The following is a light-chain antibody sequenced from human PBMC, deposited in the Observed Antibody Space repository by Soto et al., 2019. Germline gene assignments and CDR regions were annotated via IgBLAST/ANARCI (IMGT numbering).Light chain of an antibody. J-gene: IGKJ1*01. CDR1: QRIESD. CDR2: AAS. V-gene: IGKV1-6*01. CDR3: LQDHDDSWT. Sequence: AIHMTQSPSSLSASVGDSIPITCRASQRIESDLSWYQQRPGKDAKLLIYAASNVHSGVTPRCSGSSSGTAVSPTISNLQPEDFASYYCLQDHDDSWTFGQGTKVDIK.